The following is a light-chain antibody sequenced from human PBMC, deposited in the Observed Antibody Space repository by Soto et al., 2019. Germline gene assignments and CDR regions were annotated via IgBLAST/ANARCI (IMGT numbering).Light chain of an antibody. CDR1: QSISNW. CDR3: QQYNSYPST. Sequence: DIQMTQSPSTLSASVGDRVTITCRASQSISNWLAWYQQKPGKAPKLLIYKASSLESGVPSKFNGNGSGTEFTLTISSLQPDDFAIYYCQQYNSYPSTFGQGTKLEIK. V-gene: IGKV1-5*03. J-gene: IGKJ1*01. CDR2: KAS.